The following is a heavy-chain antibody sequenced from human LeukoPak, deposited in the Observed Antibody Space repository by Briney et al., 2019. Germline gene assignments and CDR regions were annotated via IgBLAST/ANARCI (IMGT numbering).Heavy chain of an antibody. CDR3: ARHGYLYCGGGSCRASPFDY. CDR2: IYYSGST. J-gene: IGHJ4*02. Sequence: SETLSLTCTVSGGSISSSSYYWGWIRQPPGKGPEWIGSIYYSGSTYYNPSLKSRVTISVDTSKNQFSLKLISVTAADTAVYYCARHGYLYCGGGSCRASPFDYWGQGTLVTVSS. V-gene: IGHV4-39*01. D-gene: IGHD2-15*01. CDR1: GGSISSSSYY.